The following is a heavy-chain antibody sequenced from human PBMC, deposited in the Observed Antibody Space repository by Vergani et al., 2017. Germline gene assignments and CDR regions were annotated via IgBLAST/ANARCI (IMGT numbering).Heavy chain of an antibody. Sequence: QVQLVESGGGVVQPGRSLRLSCAASGFTFNQYGMHWVRQDPGKGLEWVAVTGYDGNNKQYADSVKGRFTISRDNSKITMYLQMNSLRDEDTGVYYCARDLRLLYSRFDPWGQGTLVTVSS. D-gene: IGHD5-12*01. V-gene: IGHV3-33*01. CDR3: ARDLRLLYSRFDP. CDR1: GFTFNQYG. CDR2: TGYDGNNK. J-gene: IGHJ5*02.